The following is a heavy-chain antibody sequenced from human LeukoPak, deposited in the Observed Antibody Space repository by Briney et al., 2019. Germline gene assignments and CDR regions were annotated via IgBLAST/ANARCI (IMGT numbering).Heavy chain of an antibody. CDR1: EFTFSTFT. J-gene: IGHJ5*02. CDR2: ITGDGENT. Sequence: GGSLRLSCAASEFTFSTFTMSWVRQAPGKGLEWVASITGDGENTYSADSVKGRFSISRDNSKDMLFLQMSSLRVDDTAIYCCAKSSGSSQKGFDRWGQGTLVTVCS. D-gene: IGHD3-10*01. CDR3: AKSSGSSQKGFDR. V-gene: IGHV3-23*01.